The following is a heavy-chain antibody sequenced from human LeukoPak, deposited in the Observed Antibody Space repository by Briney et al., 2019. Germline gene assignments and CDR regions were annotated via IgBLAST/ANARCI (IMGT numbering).Heavy chain of an antibody. D-gene: IGHD3-22*01. CDR1: GYTFTGYY. J-gene: IGHJ4*02. CDR2: INPNSGGT. V-gene: IGHV1-2*02. Sequence: ASVKASCKASGYTFTGYYMHWVRQAPGQGLEWMGWINPNSGGTNYAQKFQGRVTMTRDTSISTAYMELSRLRSDDTAVYYCARGRTPYYYDSSGNDYWGQGTLVTVSS. CDR3: ARGRTPYYYDSSGNDY.